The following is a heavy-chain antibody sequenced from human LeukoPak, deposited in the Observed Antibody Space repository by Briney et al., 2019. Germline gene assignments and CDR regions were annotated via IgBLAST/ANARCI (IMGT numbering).Heavy chain of an antibody. Sequence: GGSLRLSCAASGFTFSSYAMSWVRQAAGWGLQWVSTISSSGGNTYYADSVKGRFTISRDNSKNTLYLQMNSLRAEDTAVYYCARGGRTAMAIDYWGQGTLVTVSS. CDR3: ARGGRTAMAIDY. CDR1: GFTFSSYA. V-gene: IGHV3-23*01. D-gene: IGHD5-18*01. CDR2: ISSSGGNT. J-gene: IGHJ4*02.